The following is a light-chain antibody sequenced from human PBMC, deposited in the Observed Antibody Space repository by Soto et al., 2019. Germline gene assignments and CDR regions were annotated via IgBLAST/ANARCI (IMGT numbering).Light chain of an antibody. CDR3: QSYDSSLSGSYV. V-gene: IGLV1-40*01. Sequence: QSVLTQPPSVTGAPGQRVTISCTGSSSNIGAGYDVHWYQQLPGTAPKLLIYGNSNRPSGVPDRFSGSKSGTSASLAITGLQAEDEADYYCQSYDSSLSGSYVIGTGTKRTVL. CDR2: GNS. J-gene: IGLJ1*01. CDR1: SSNIGAGYD.